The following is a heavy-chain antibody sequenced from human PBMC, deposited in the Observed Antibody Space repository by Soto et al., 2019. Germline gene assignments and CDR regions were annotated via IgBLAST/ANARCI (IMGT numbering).Heavy chain of an antibody. CDR2: ITSSGGGT. Sequence: EVEVLESGGGLVQPGGSLRLSCAASGFTFSAYVMSWVRQAPGKGLEWVSSITSSGGGTYYADSVKGRFTVSRDNSKNTVYLQMNSLRDEDTAVYYCARGNRYNWNQIDYWGQGTLVTVSS. CDR1: GFTFSAYV. V-gene: IGHV3-23*01. D-gene: IGHD1-20*01. CDR3: ARGNRYNWNQIDY. J-gene: IGHJ4*02.